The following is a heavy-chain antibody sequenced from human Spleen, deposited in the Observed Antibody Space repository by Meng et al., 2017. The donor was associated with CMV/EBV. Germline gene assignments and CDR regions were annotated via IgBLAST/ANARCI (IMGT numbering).Heavy chain of an antibody. CDR3: AKVWSTVVTGYFDY. D-gene: IGHD4-23*01. V-gene: IGHV3-30*02. CDR1: GFIIEDYG. J-gene: IGHJ4*02. CDR2: MRYDGASK. Sequence: GESLKISCVASGFIIEDYGMHWVRQAPGKGLEWVAFMRYDGASKYYADSVKGRFTISRDNSKNTLYLQMNSLRAEDTAVYYCAKVWSTVVTGYFDYWGQGTLVTVSS.